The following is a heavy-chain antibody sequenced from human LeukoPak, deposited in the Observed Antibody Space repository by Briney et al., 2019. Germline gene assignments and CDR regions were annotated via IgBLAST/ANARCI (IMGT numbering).Heavy chain of an antibody. J-gene: IGHJ4*02. CDR3: ASVAYAVRAIDY. D-gene: IGHD1-26*01. CDR2: INSDGSST. V-gene: IGHV3-74*01. CDR1: GFTFSSYW. Sequence: GGSLRLSCAASGFTFSSYWMHWVRQAPGKGLVWVSRINSDGSSTSYADSVKGRFTISRDNAKNTLYLQMNSLRAEDTAVYYCASVAYAVRAIDYWGQGTVVTVSS.